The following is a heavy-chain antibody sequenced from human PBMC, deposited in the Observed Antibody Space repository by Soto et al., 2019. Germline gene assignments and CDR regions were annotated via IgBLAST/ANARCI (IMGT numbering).Heavy chain of an antibody. Sequence: QLQLQESGPGLVRPSGTLSLTCAVSGGFTSTNNWWSWVRQPPGKGLEWIGDAYHSGSTEYNPSLKSRVNISVDKSKNQISLKLTSATAADTAVYYCARSPPSSYYGGSGTFDYLGQGTLVTVSS. CDR3: ARSPPSSYYGGSGTFDY. D-gene: IGHD3-10*01. CDR1: GGFTSTNNW. V-gene: IGHV4-4*02. CDR2: AYHSGST. J-gene: IGHJ4*02.